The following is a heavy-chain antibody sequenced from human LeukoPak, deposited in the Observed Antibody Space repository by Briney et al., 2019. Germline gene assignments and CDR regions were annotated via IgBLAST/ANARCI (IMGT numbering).Heavy chain of an antibody. D-gene: IGHD2-21*02. CDR2: ISSSSSYI. V-gene: IGHV3-21*01. J-gene: IGHJ6*03. CDR3: ARDAGSIVVVTASDYYYYMDV. Sequence: PGGSLRLTCAASGFTFSSYSMNWVRQAPGKGLEWVSSISSSSSYIYYADSVKGRFTISRDNAKNSLYLQMNSLRAEDTAVYYCARDAGSIVVVTASDYYYYMDVWGKGTTVTVSS. CDR1: GFTFSSYS.